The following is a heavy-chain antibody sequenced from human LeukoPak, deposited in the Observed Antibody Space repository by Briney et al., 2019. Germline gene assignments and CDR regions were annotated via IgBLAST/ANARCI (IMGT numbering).Heavy chain of an antibody. CDR2: IIPILGIA. D-gene: IGHD2-15*01. Sequence: SVKVSCKASGGTFSSYAISWVRQAPGQGLEWMGRIIPILGIANYAQKFQGRVTITADKSTSTAYMELSSLRSEDTAVYYSATEAVAATRYYYGMDVWGQGTTVTVSS. CDR3: ATEAVAATRYYYGMDV. J-gene: IGHJ6*02. V-gene: IGHV1-69*04. CDR1: GGTFSSYA.